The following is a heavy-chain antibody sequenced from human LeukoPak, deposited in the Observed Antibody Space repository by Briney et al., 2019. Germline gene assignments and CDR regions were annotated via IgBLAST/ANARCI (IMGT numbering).Heavy chain of an antibody. CDR1: GYTFTSYG. CDR2: ISAYNGNT. D-gene: IGHD4-17*01. Sequence: ASVTVSCKASGYTFTSYGISWVRQAPGQGLEWMGWISAYNGNTNYAQKLQGRVTMTTDTSTSTAYTELRSLRSDDTAVYYCARGEIDYGDGYYYGMDVWGQGTTVTVSS. V-gene: IGHV1-18*01. CDR3: ARGEIDYGDGYYYGMDV. J-gene: IGHJ6*02.